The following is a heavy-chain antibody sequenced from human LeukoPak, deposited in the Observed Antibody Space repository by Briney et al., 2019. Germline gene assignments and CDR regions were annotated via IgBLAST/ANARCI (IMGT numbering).Heavy chain of an antibody. J-gene: IGHJ3*02. CDR2: ISAYSGYT. CDR1: GYTFNSYG. D-gene: IGHD3-22*01. Sequence: ASVKVSCKASGYTFNSYGISWVRQAPGQGLEWMGWISAYSGYTKYVQKLQGRVTMTTDTSTTTAYMELRSLRSDDTAVYYCARHRLPRIYYDTSGYYHDACDIWGQGTMVTVSS. V-gene: IGHV1-18*01. CDR3: ARHRLPRIYYDTSGYYHDACDI.